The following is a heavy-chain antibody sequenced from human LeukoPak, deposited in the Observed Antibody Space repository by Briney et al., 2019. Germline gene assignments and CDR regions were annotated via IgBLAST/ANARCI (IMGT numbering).Heavy chain of an antibody. CDR2: MQYGGSDK. CDR3: AKDPSGSGSYYNGGIDY. Sequence: PGGSLRLSCTASGFSFKKYGIHWVRQAPGKGLEWVTFMQYGGSDKLYADSVKGRFTISRDNSKNTLYLQMNSLRAEDTAVYYCAKDPSGSGSYYNGGIDYWGQGTLVTVSS. D-gene: IGHD3-10*01. CDR1: GFSFKKYG. V-gene: IGHV3-30*02. J-gene: IGHJ4*02.